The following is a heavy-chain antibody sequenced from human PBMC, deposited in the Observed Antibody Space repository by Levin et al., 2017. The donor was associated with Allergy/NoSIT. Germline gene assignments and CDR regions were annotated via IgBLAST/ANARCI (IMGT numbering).Heavy chain of an antibody. D-gene: IGHD7-27*01. V-gene: IGHV4-39*01. J-gene: IGHJ4*02. CDR2: IYSSGST. Sequence: SETLSLTCTVSGGSIGSRSYYWGWIRQPPGKGLEWIGNIYSSGSTYYNPSLNSRLTMSVDTSKNQFSLKLTSVTAADTAVYYCARRFAASTNWDFDYWGQGTLVTVSS. CDR1: GGSIGSRSYY. CDR3: ARRFAASTNWDFDY.